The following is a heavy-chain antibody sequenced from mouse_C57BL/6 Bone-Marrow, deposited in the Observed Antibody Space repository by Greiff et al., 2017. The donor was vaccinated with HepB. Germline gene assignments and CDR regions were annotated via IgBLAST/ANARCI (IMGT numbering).Heavy chain of an antibody. Sequence: VQLQQPGAELVKPGDSVKLSCKASGYTFTSYWMHWVKQTPGRGLEWIGRIDPNSGGTSYNEKFKSKAILTVDKPTSTAYMQLSSLTSEDSAVYECARRGIYDGDVVAVDYWGQGTSVTVSS. CDR3: ARRGIYDGDVVAVDY. CDR2: IDPNSGGT. V-gene: IGHV1-72*01. CDR1: GYTFTSYW. D-gene: IGHD2-3*01. J-gene: IGHJ4*01.